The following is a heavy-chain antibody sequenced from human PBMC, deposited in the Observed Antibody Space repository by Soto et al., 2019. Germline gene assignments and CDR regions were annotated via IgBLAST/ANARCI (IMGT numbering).Heavy chain of an antibody. Sequence: DVQLVESGGGMVQPGGSLRLSCAASGFTFNNYWMSWVRQAPGKGLEWVANIRQDGSETNYLDSVKGRFTISRDNARDVLYLEMNSLRADDTAVFYCARERGSYFDAFDLWGRGTMVVVAS. J-gene: IGHJ3*01. V-gene: IGHV3-7*03. D-gene: IGHD1-26*01. CDR3: ARERGSYFDAFDL. CDR1: GFTFNNYW. CDR2: IRQDGSET.